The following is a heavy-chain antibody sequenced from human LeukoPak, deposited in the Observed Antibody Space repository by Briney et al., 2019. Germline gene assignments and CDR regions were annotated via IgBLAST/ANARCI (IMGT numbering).Heavy chain of an antibody. J-gene: IGHJ4*02. D-gene: IGHD3-9*01. CDR2: ISGSGDNT. V-gene: IGHV3-23*01. CDR3: AKDLAEDVVFWDY. CDR1: GFTFSSHG. Sequence: GGSLRLSCAASGFTFSSHGMSWVRQAPGKGLEWVSTISGSGDNTYYADSVKGRFTISRDNSKNTLYLQMNSLRAEDTAVYYCAKDLAEDVVFWDYWGQGTLVTVSS.